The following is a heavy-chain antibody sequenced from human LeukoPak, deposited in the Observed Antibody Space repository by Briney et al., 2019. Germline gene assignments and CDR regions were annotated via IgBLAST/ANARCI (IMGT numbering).Heavy chain of an antibody. CDR3: ARDFEMATIIWAFDI. V-gene: IGHV3-7*01. D-gene: IGHD5-12*01. CDR1: GFTFSSHW. CDR2: IKQEGSEK. Sequence: GGSLRLSCAASGFTFSSHWMSWVRQAPGKGLEWVANIKQEGSEKYYVDSVKGRFTISRDNAKNSLYLQMNSLRAEDTAVYYCARDFEMATIIWAFDIWGQGTMVTVSS. J-gene: IGHJ3*02.